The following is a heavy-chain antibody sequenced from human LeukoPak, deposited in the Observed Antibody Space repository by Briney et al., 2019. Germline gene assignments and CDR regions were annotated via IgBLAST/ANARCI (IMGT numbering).Heavy chain of an antibody. CDR3: ARGLTTDHIFDY. J-gene: IGHJ4*02. CDR1: GFTFSSYA. D-gene: IGHD4-11*01. V-gene: IGHV3-48*01. Sequence: PGGSLRLSCSASGFTFSSYAMNWVRQAPGKGLEWISYISTSSSSIYQVDSVKGRFTISRDNAKNSLYLQMNSLRAEDTAFYYCARGLTTDHIFDYWGLGTLVTVSS. CDR2: ISTSSSSI.